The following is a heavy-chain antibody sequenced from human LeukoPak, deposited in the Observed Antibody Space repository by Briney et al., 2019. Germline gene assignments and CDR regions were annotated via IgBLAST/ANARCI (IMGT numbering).Heavy chain of an antibody. CDR2: IYTSGST. V-gene: IGHV4-4*07. CDR3: AREMVVAATGGFDY. CDR1: GGSISSYY. J-gene: IGHJ4*02. Sequence: SETLSLTCTVSGGSISSYYWSWIRLPAGKGLEWIGRIYTSGSTNYNPSLKSRVTISVDKSKNQFSLKLSSVTAADTAVYYCAREMVVAATGGFDYWGQGTLVTVSS. D-gene: IGHD2-15*01.